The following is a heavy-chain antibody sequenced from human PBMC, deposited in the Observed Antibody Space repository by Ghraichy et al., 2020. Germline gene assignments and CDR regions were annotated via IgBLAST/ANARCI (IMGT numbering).Heavy chain of an antibody. D-gene: IGHD3-16*01. V-gene: IGHV4-39*01. CDR1: GGSIRFSSYY. CDR2: IYYSGST. CDR3: ARHEGGGFDP. J-gene: IGHJ5*02. Sequence: SETLSLTCTVSGGSIRFSSYYWGWIRQPPGKGLEWFGSIYYSGSTYYNPSLKSRVTISVDTSKNQLSLKLSSVTAADTAVYYCARHEGGGFDPWGQGILVTVSS.